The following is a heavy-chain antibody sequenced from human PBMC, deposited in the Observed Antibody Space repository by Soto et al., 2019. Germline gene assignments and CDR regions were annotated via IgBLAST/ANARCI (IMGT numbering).Heavy chain of an antibody. CDR1: GFTVSSNY. Sequence: HPGGSLRLSCAASGFTVSSNYMNWVRQAPGKGLEWVSIIYSDGTTSYADSVKGRFTISRDNFKNTLHLQMNSLRAEDTAVYYCAILSNWGQGTLVTGSS. CDR3: AILSN. CDR2: IYSDGTT. V-gene: IGHV3-53*01. D-gene: IGHD6-6*01. J-gene: IGHJ4*02.